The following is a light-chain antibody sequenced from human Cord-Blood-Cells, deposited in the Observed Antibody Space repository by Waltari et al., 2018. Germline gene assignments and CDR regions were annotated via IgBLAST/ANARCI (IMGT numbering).Light chain of an antibody. CDR1: QSVSSY. V-gene: IGKV3-11*01. CDR2: DAS. J-gene: IGKJ4*01. CDR3: QQRSNWLT. Sequence: IVLTQSPATLSLSPGARATLSCRASQSVSSYLAWDQQKPGQAPRLVIYDASKRATGIPPRFRGSGSGTDFTLTISSLETEDFAVYYCQQRSNWLTFGGGTKVEIK.